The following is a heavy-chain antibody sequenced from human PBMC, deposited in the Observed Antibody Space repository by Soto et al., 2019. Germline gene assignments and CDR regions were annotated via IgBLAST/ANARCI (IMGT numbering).Heavy chain of an antibody. J-gene: IGHJ4*02. CDR2: ISNDGSQK. V-gene: IGHV3-30*04. D-gene: IGHD6-25*01. CDR1: GFTFSYYA. Sequence: QVQLEESGGGVVQPGRSLRRSCAASGFTFSYYALHWARQAPGKGLEWVAYISNDGSQKLYTDSVKGRLSISRDNSKNTLYLEMNSLRAEDTAGYYCARAGGGYLDYWGQGSMVTVSS. CDR3: ARAGGGYLDY.